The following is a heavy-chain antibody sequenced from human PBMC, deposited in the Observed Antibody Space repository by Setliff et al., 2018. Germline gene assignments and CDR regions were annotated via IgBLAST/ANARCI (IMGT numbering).Heavy chain of an antibody. J-gene: IGHJ3*02. Sequence: GASVKVSCKASGYTFTSYGFSWVRQAPVQGLEWMGIINPSGGSTSYAQKFQGRVTMTRDTSTSTVYMELSSLRSEDTAMYYCASCGSSGYYDHDAFDIWGQETMVTVSS. CDR3: ASCGSSGYYDHDAFDI. D-gene: IGHD3-22*01. CDR1: GYTFTSYG. CDR2: INPSGGST. V-gene: IGHV1-46*01.